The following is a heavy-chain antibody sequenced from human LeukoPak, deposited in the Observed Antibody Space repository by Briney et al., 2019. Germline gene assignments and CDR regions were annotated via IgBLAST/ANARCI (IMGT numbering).Heavy chain of an antibody. D-gene: IGHD6-13*01. CDR1: GFTFSSYS. Sequence: GGSLRLSCAASGFTFSSYSMNRVRQAPGKGLEWVSSISSSSSYIYYADSVKGRFTISRDNAKNSLYLQMNSLRAEDTAVYYCARDLSAIAAAGTTEYFQHWGQGTLVTVSS. V-gene: IGHV3-21*01. J-gene: IGHJ1*01. CDR2: ISSSSSYI. CDR3: ARDLSAIAAAGTTEYFQH.